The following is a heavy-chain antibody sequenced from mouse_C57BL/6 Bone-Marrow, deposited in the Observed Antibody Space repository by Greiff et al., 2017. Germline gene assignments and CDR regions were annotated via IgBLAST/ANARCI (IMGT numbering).Heavy chain of an antibody. V-gene: IGHV1-82*01. CDR1: GYAFSSSW. Sequence: SGPELVKPGASVKISCKASGYAFSSSWMNWVKQRPGKGLEWIGRIYPGDGDTNYNGKFKGKATLTADKSSSTAYMQLSSLTSEDSAVYFGARKYSYYWYFDVWGTGTTVTVSS. CDR2: IYPGDGDT. D-gene: IGHD2-12*01. J-gene: IGHJ1*03. CDR3: ARKYSYYWYFDV.